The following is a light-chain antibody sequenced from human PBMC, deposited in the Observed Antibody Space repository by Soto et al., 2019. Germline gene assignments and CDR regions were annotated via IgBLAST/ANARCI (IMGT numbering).Light chain of an antibody. J-gene: IGLJ2*01. V-gene: IGLV2-23*01. CDR2: EAS. Sequence: QSALTQPASVSGSPGQSITISCTGTSSNVGSYNLVSWFQQHPGEAPKLMIYEASKRPSGVSNRFSGSKSDNTASLTISGLQAEDEAAYYCCSYAGSDTMIFGGGTQLTV. CDR3: CSYAGSDTMI. CDR1: SSNVGSYNL.